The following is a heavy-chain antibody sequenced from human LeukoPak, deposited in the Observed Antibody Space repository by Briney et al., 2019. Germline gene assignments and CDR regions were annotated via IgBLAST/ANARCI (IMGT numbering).Heavy chain of an antibody. CDR3: AREFCSWCIDY. CDR1: GFTFSSYG. V-gene: IGHV3-33*01. Sequence: GGSLRLSCAASGFTFSSYGMHWVRQAPGKGLEWVAVIWYDGSNKYYADSVKGRFTISRDNSKNTLYLQMNGLRAEDTAVYYCAREFCSWCIDYWGQGTLVTVSS. J-gene: IGHJ4*02. D-gene: IGHD6-13*01. CDR2: IWYDGSNK.